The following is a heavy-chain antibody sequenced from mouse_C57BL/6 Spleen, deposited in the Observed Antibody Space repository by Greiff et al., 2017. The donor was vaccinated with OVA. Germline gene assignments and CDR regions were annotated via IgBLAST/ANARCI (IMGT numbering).Heavy chain of an antibody. CDR1: GYAFSSYW. CDR3: ARSTLGGRDFDY. J-gene: IGHJ2*01. V-gene: IGHV1-80*01. D-gene: IGHD3-1*01. Sequence: VQLQQSGAELVKPGASVKISCKASGYAFSSYWMNWVKQRPGKGLEWIGQIYPGDGDTNYNGKFKGKATLTADKSSSTAYMQRSSLTSEDSAVYFCARSTLGGRDFDYWGQGTTLTVSS. CDR2: IYPGDGDT.